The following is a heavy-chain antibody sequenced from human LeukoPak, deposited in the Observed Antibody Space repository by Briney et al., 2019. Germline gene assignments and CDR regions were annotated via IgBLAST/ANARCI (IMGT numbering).Heavy chain of an antibody. J-gene: IGHJ3*02. D-gene: IGHD2-2*01. Sequence: GGSLRLSCAASGFTFSSYGMHWVRQAPGKGLEWVSYISSSGSTIYYADSVKGRFTISRDNAKNSLYLQMNSLRAEDTAVYYCARAWGIVVVPAATNGAFDIWGQGTMVTVSS. CDR3: ARAWGIVVVPAATNGAFDI. CDR1: GFTFSSYG. V-gene: IGHV3-48*04. CDR2: ISSSGSTI.